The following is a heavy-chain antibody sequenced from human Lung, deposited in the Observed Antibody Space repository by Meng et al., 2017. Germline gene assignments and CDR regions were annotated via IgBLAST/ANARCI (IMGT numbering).Heavy chain of an antibody. CDR3: ARGQKGYFDL. CDR2: IYNSGST. CDR1: GGSISSSNYY. Sequence: QVQMQESGPELVKPSQTLYLTCTVSGGSISSSNYYWSWIRQPPGKGLEWSGHIYNSGSTYYNPSLKSRITVSVDTSKNQFSLKLSSVTAADTAVYYCARGQKGYFDLWGRGTLVTVSS. J-gene: IGHJ2*01. V-gene: IGHV4-30-4*01.